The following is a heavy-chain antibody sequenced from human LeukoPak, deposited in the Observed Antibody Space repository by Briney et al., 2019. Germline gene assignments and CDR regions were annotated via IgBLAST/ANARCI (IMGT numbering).Heavy chain of an antibody. CDR1: GFTFSSNW. CDR2: SNEDGSTT. Sequence: GGSLRLSCAASGFTFSSNWMHWVRQAPGKGLVWVSRSNEDGSTTNYADSVKGRFTISRDNAKNTLYLQMNSLIAEDTAVYYCVRDLGGRSGHWGQGTLVTVSS. D-gene: IGHD1-26*01. V-gene: IGHV3-74*01. J-gene: IGHJ4*02. CDR3: VRDLGGRSGH.